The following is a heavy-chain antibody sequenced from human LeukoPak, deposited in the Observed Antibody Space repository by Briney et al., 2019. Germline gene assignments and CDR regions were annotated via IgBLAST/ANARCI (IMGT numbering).Heavy chain of an antibody. CDR2: ISGSGGST. D-gene: IGHD1-26*01. CDR3: AKKPVKMYSGTPFDY. V-gene: IGHV3-23*01. CDR1: GFTLSSYA. J-gene: IGHJ4*02. Sequence: GGSLRLSCAASGFTLSSYAMSWVRQAPGGGGEWVSAISGSGGSTYYADSVKGRFTISRDNSKNTLYLQMNSLRDEDTAVYYCAKKPVKMYSGTPFDYWGQGTLVTVSS.